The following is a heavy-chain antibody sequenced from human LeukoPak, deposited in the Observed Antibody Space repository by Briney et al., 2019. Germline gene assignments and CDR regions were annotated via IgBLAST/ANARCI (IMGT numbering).Heavy chain of an antibody. Sequence: PGGPLRLSCAASGFTFRTYGMHWVRQAPGKGLEWVTFIRYDGSDKYYADSVKGRFTISRDNSKNTLFLQMNSLRVADTAVYYCAKRADYYDSSRALYDAFDLWGQGTMVTVSS. V-gene: IGHV3-30*02. J-gene: IGHJ3*01. CDR2: IRYDGSDK. CDR1: GFTFRTYG. D-gene: IGHD3-16*01. CDR3: AKRADYYDSSRALYDAFDL.